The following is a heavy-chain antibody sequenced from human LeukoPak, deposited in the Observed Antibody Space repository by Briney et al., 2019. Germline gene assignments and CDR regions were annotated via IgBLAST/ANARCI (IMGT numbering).Heavy chain of an antibody. CDR2: ISSNSYYI. J-gene: IGHJ4*02. CDR3: ASIPRYSSGWYTNWAAH. D-gene: IGHD6-19*01. CDR1: GFNFRSYT. V-gene: IGHV3-21*04. Sequence: PGGSLRLSCAASGFNFRSYTMAWVRQAPGKGLEYVSSISSNSYYIYYAYSLKGRFTISRDNAENSLYLQLNSLRAEDTAVYYCASIPRYSSGWYTNWAAHWGQGTLVTVSS.